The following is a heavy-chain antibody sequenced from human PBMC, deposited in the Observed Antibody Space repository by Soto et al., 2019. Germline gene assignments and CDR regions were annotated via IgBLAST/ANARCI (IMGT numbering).Heavy chain of an antibody. Sequence: SETLSRTSTFSGGPVSSSSYYWGWIRQSPGKGLEWIGTIYSSENTYYNPSLLSRVTISVDTSKNEFSLRLSSVTAADTAVYYCARLNGYCISTNCHDYYGMDVWGQGTTVT. CDR3: ARLNGYCISTNCHDYYGMDV. CDR1: GGPVSSSSYY. V-gene: IGHV4-39*01. CDR2: IYSSENT. D-gene: IGHD2-2*03. J-gene: IGHJ6*02.